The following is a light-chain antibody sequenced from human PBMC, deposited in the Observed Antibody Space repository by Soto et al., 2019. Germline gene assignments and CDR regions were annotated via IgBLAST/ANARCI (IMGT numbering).Light chain of an antibody. V-gene: IGKV3-20*01. J-gene: IGKJ5*01. CDR3: QQYGSSPFLT. CDR1: QSVRSD. CDR2: GAS. Sequence: EFVLTQSPGTLSLSPGERATLSCRASQSVRSDLVWYQQKPGQAPRLLIYGASTRATGIPDRFSGSGSGTDFTLTISRLEPEDFAVYYCQQYGSSPFLTFGQGTRLE.